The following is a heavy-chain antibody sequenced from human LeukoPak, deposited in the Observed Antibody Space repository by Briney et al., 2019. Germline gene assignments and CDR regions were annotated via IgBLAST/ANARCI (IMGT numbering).Heavy chain of an antibody. D-gene: IGHD3-16*01. CDR2: INPNSGGT. V-gene: IGHV1-2*02. CDR1: GYTFTGYY. J-gene: IGHJ4*02. CDR3: ARVARHGVFDY. Sequence: GASVKVSCKASGYTFTGYYMHWVRQAPGQGLEWMGWINPNSGGTNYAQKVQGRVTMTRDTSISTAYMELSKLRSDDTAVYYCARVARHGVFDYWGQGTLVTVSS.